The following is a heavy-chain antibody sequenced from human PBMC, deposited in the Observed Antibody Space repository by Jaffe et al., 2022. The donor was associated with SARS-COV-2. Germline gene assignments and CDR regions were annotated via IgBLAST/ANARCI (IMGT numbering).Heavy chain of an antibody. D-gene: IGHD3-22*01. CDR1: GGSFSGYY. J-gene: IGHJ4*02. Sequence: QVQLQQWGAGLLKPSETLSLTCAVYGGSFSGYYWSWIRQPPGKGLEWIGEINHSGSTNYNPSLKSRVTISVDTSKNQFSLKLSSVTAADTAVYYCARVRAMIVAIDYWGQGTLVTVSS. V-gene: IGHV4-34*01. CDR3: ARVRAMIVAIDY. CDR2: INHSGST.